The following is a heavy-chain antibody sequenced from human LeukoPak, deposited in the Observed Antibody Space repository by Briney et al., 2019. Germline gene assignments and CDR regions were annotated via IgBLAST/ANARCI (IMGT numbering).Heavy chain of an antibody. CDR1: GYTFTSYG. CDR3: AREALGYYDSSGYYAPDDAFDI. Sequence: SVKVSCKASGYTFTSYGISWVRQAPGQGLEWMGRINPNSGGTNYAQKFQGRVAMTRDTSISTAYMELSRLRSDDTAVYYCAREALGYYDSSGYYAPDDAFDIWGQGTMVTVSS. V-gene: IGHV1-2*06. J-gene: IGHJ3*02. D-gene: IGHD3-22*01. CDR2: INPNSGGT.